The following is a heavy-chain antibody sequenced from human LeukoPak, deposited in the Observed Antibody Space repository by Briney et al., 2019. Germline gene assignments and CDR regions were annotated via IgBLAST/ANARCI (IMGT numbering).Heavy chain of an antibody. Sequence: ASVKVSCKASGYTFTGYYMHWVRQAPGQGLEWMGRINPNSGGTNYAQKFQGRVTMTRDTSISTAYMELSRLRSDDTAVYYCARALAYCGGDCYSDVWGQGTLVTVPS. CDR3: ARALAYCGGDCYSDV. CDR2: INPNSGGT. J-gene: IGHJ4*02. V-gene: IGHV1-2*06. CDR1: GYTFTGYY. D-gene: IGHD2-21*02.